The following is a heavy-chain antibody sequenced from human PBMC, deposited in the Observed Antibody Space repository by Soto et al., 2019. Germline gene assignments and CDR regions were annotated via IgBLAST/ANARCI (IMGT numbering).Heavy chain of an antibody. Sequence: SVKVSCKASGGTFSSYAISWVRQAPGQGLEWMGGIIPIFGTANYAQKFQGRVTITADESTSTAYMELSSLRSEDTAVYYCARDITFGGVIVRYFDYWGQGTLVTVSS. V-gene: IGHV1-69*13. CDR2: IIPIFGTA. J-gene: IGHJ4*02. CDR3: ARDITFGGVIVRYFDY. CDR1: GGTFSSYA. D-gene: IGHD3-16*02.